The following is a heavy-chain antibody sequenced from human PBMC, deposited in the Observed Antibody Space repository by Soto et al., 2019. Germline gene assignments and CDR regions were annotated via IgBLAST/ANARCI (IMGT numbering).Heavy chain of an antibody. V-gene: IGHV4-61*01. D-gene: IGHD3-22*01. CDR2: IYYSGST. CDR3: TRDRMIRWFDP. J-gene: IGHJ5*02. CDR1: GGSVSSGSYY. Sequence: PSETLSLTCTVSGGSVSSGSYYWSWIRQPPGKGLEWIGYIYYSGSTNYNPSLKSRVTISVDTSKNQFSLKLSSVTAADTAVYYCTRDRMIRWFDPWGQGTLVTAPQ.